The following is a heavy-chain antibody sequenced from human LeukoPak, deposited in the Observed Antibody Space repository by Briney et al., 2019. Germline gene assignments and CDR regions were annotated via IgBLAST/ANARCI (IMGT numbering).Heavy chain of an antibody. CDR2: IYYSGST. CDR3: ARGTYYYDSSGYWVDY. J-gene: IGHJ4*02. Sequence: PSETLSLTCTVSGGSISSSSYYWGWIRQPPGKGLEWIGSIYYSGSTYNNPSLKSRVTISVDRSKNQFSLKLSSVTAADTAVYYCARGTYYYDSSGYWVDYWGQGTLVTVSS. D-gene: IGHD3-22*01. CDR1: GGSISSSSYY. V-gene: IGHV4-39*07.